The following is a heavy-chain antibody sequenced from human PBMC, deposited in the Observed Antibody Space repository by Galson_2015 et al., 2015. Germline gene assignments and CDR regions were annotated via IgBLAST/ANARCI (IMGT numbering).Heavy chain of an antibody. CDR3: VYSSGWYGGVAFLNYYFDY. CDR2: IWYDGSNK. J-gene: IGHJ4*02. CDR1: GFTFSSYG. D-gene: IGHD6-19*01. V-gene: IGHV3-33*01. Sequence: SLRLSCAASGFTFSSYGMHWVRHAPGKGLEWVAVIWYDGSNKYYADSVKGRFTISRDNSKNTLYLQMNSLRAEDTAVYYCVYSSGWYGGVAFLNYYFDYWGQGTLVTVSS.